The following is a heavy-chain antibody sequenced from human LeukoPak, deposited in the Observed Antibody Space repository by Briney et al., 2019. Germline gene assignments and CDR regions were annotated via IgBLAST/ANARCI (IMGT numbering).Heavy chain of an antibody. V-gene: IGHV3-23*01. D-gene: IGHD3-10*01. J-gene: IGHJ6*02. CDR1: GFTFSSYA. CDR2: ISGSGGST. CDR3: AKDTGSVRGAVYGMDV. Sequence: GGSLRLSCAASGFTFSSYAMSWVRQAPGKGLEWVSAISGSGGSTYYADSVKGRFTISRDNSKNTLYLQMNSLRAEDTALYYCAKDTGSVRGAVYGMDVWGQGTTVTVSS.